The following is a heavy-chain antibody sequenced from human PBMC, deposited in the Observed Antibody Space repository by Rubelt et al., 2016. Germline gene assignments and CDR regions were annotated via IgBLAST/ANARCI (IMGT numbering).Heavy chain of an antibody. V-gene: IGHV1-18*01. D-gene: IGHD4-17*01. Sequence: QVQLVQSGAEVKKPGASVKVSCKASGYTFTSYGISWVRQAPGQGLEWMGWISAYNGNTNYAQKLQGRVTMTTDTSTSTAYMELRSLRADDTAVYYCARETPRSSYGDSPNDAFDIWGQGTMVTVSS. CDR3: ARETPRSSYGDSPNDAFDI. CDR1: GYTFTSYG. J-gene: IGHJ3*02. CDR2: ISAYNGNT.